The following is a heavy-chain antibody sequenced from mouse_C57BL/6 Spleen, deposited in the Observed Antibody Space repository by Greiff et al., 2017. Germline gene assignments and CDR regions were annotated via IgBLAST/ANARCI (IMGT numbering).Heavy chain of an antibody. CDR2: IHPNSGST. CDR3: ARQGYDYGEAWFAY. D-gene: IGHD2-4*01. CDR1: GYTFTSYW. Sequence: VQLQQSGAELVKPGASVKLSCKASGYTFTSYWMHWVKQRPGQGLEWIGMIHPNSGSTNYNEKFKSKATLTVDKSSSTAYMQLSSLTSEDSAVYYCARQGYDYGEAWFAYWGQGTLVTVSA. J-gene: IGHJ3*01. V-gene: IGHV1-64*01.